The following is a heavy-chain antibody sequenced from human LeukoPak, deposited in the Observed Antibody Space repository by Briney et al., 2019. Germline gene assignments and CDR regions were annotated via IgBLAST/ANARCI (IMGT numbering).Heavy chain of an antibody. CDR3: ARHDGAPIFYY. Sequence: SETLSPTCTVSGGSISSRSYYWGWIRQPPGKGLEWIGSIYYSGSTYYNPSLKSRVTISVDTSKNQFSLKLSSVTAADTAVYYCARHDGAPIFYYWGQGTLVTVSS. J-gene: IGHJ4*02. CDR2: IYYSGST. D-gene: IGHD5-24*01. CDR1: GGSISSRSYY. V-gene: IGHV4-39*01.